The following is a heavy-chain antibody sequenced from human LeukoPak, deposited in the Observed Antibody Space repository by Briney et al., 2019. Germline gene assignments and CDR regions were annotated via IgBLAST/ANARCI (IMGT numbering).Heavy chain of an antibody. CDR2: IRYDGSNK. CDR1: GFPFSSYG. V-gene: IGHV3-30*02. D-gene: IGHD6-19*01. Sequence: GGSLRLSCTGSGFPFSSYGMHWVRQAPGKGLEWVAFIRYDGSNKYYADSVKGRFTISRDNSKNTLYLQMNSLRAEDTAVYYCAKDPDSSGWYGFDYWGQGTLVTVSS. J-gene: IGHJ4*02. CDR3: AKDPDSSGWYGFDY.